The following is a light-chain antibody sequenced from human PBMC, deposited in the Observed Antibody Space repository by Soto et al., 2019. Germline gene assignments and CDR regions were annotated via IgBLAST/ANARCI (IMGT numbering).Light chain of an antibody. Sequence: ILLTQSPSTLSASVGDRVTITCRASQGIDSSFAWYQQKPGKAPKLLIYAASSLQSGVPSRFSGSGSGTDFTLTISSLQPEDFATYYCQQLHDYPITFGQGTRLEIK. CDR1: QGIDSS. V-gene: IGKV1-9*01. J-gene: IGKJ5*01. CDR2: AAS. CDR3: QQLHDYPIT.